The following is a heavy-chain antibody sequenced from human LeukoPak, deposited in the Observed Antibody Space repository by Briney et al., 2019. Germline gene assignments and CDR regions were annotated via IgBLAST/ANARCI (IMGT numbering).Heavy chain of an antibody. CDR2: INANSGAT. CDR3: AKPISGGLAVTADWFDP. D-gene: IGHD6-19*01. J-gene: IGHJ5*01. CDR1: GFAFSFFA. V-gene: IGHV3-23*01. Sequence: PGGSLRLSCTASGFAFSFFAMSWLRHPPGKGLEWVSTINANSGATSYAASVRGRFTISRDNSKNKLYLQLNSLRAEDTAVYYCAKPISGGLAVTADWFDPWGQGTLVVVSS.